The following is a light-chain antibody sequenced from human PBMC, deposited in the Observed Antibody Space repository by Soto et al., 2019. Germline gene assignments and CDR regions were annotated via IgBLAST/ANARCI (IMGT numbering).Light chain of an antibody. CDR3: QQFATYPLT. J-gene: IGKJ3*01. V-gene: IGKV1-13*02. CDR1: QAINTA. Sequence: IRLTQSPSSLSASIGDRVTITCRASQAINTALAWYQQKPGKAPKFLLYDASTLDVGVPSRFSGSGSGTDFTLTISGLQREDFATYYCQQFATYPLTFGPGTKVDV. CDR2: DAS.